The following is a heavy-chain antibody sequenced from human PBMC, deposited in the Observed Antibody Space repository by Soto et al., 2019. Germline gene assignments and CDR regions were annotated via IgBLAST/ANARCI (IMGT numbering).Heavy chain of an antibody. CDR3: ASSRCSGGSCYPHNWFDP. V-gene: IGHV1-69*01. J-gene: IGHJ5*02. CDR2: IIPIFGTA. Sequence: QVQLVQSGAEVKKPGSSVKVSCKASGGTFSSYAISWVRQAPGQGLEWMGGIIPIFGTANYAQKFQGRVTITADESTSTAYMELSSLRSEDTAVYYCASSRCSGGSCYPHNWFDPWGQGTLVTVSS. CDR1: GGTFSSYA. D-gene: IGHD2-15*01.